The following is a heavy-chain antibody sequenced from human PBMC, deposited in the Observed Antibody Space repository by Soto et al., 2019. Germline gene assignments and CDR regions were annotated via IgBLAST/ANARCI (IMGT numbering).Heavy chain of an antibody. CDR1: GYTFTSYG. CDR2: ISAYNGNT. CDR3: ARDKSTMWDDAFDI. Sequence: QVQLVQSGAEVKKPGASVKVSCKASGYTFTSYGISWVRQAPGQGLEWMGWISAYNGNTNYAQKLQGRVTMTTDTCTSTAYMELRSLRSDGRAVYYYARDKSTMWDDAFDIWVQGAMGTGSS. D-gene: IGHD3-10*02. V-gene: IGHV1-18*01. J-gene: IGHJ3*02.